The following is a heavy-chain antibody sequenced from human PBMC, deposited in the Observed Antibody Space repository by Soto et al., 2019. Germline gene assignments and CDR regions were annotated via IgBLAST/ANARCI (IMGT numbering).Heavy chain of an antibody. Sequence: ASVKVSCKASGYTFTGYYMHWVRQAPGQGLEWMGWINPNSGGTNYAQKFQGWVTMTRDTSISTAYMELSSLRSDDTAVYYCAGVVVGGYFDYWGQGTLVTVSS. J-gene: IGHJ4*02. CDR1: GYTFTGYY. V-gene: IGHV1-2*04. D-gene: IGHD2-15*01. CDR2: INPNSGGT. CDR3: AGVVVGGYFDY.